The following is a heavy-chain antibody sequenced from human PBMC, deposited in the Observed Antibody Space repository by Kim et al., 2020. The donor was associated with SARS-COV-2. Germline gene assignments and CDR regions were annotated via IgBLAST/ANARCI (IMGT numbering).Heavy chain of an antibody. Sequence: SETLSLTCTVSGGSISSSSYYWGWIRQPPGKGLEWIGSIYYSGSTYYNPSLKSRVTISVDTSKNQFSLKLSSVTAADTAVYYCARRFRSGWLDYWGQGT. CDR1: GGSISSSSYY. D-gene: IGHD6-19*01. V-gene: IGHV4-39*01. CDR3: ARRFRSGWLDY. CDR2: IYYSGST. J-gene: IGHJ4*02.